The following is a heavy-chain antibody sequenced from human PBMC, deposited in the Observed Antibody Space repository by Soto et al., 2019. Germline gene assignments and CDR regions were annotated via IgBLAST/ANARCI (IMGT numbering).Heavy chain of an antibody. CDR3: AKDLDIVVGTAAHNV. D-gene: IGHD2-2*01. CDR2: ISVSGGST. Sequence: GGSLRLSCAASGFPFSSYAMSWVRQSPGKGLEWVSAISVSGGSTYYADSVKGRFTISRDNSKNTLYLQMNSLRAEDTAVYYCAKDLDIVVGTAAHNVWGQGTRVTVSS. CDR1: GFPFSSYA. J-gene: IGHJ6*02. V-gene: IGHV3-23*01.